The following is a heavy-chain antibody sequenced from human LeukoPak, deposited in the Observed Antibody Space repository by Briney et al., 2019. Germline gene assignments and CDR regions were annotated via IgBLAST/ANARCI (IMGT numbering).Heavy chain of an antibody. Sequence: SETLSLTCAVSGDSITSYYWSWIRQPPGKGLEWIGYIYYGGSTSYNPSLKSRVTISIDTSKNQFSLKLSSVTAADTAVYYCARYGGNFYWYFGLWGRGTLVTVSS. J-gene: IGHJ2*01. D-gene: IGHD4-23*01. CDR1: GDSITSYY. CDR2: IYYGGST. CDR3: ARYGGNFYWYFGL. V-gene: IGHV4-59*12.